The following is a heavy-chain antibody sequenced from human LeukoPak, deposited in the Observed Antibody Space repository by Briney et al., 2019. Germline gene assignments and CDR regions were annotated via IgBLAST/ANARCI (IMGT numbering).Heavy chain of an antibody. V-gene: IGHV1-2*02. CDR2: INPNSGGT. CDR3: ARDSKGLTWNWFDP. Sequence: PVASVKVSCKASGYTFTGYYMHWVRQAPGQGLEWMGWINPNSGGTNYAQKFQGRVTMTRDTSISTAYMELSRLRSDDTAVYYCARDSKGLTWNWFDPWGQGTLVTVSS. CDR1: GYTFTGYY. J-gene: IGHJ5*02. D-gene: IGHD2/OR15-2a*01.